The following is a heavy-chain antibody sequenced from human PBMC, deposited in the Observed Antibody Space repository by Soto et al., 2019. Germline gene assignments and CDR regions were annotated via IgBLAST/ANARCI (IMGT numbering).Heavy chain of an antibody. V-gene: IGHV4-59*01. CDR3: ARSLDPSDFDY. CDR1: GGSISSYY. Sequence: SETLSLTCSVSGGSISSYYWSWIRQPPGKGLEWIGYIYYSGSTNYNPSLKSRVTISVDTSKNQFSLKLSSVTAADTAVYYCARSLDPSDFDYWGQGTLVTVSS. CDR2: IYYSGST. J-gene: IGHJ4*02.